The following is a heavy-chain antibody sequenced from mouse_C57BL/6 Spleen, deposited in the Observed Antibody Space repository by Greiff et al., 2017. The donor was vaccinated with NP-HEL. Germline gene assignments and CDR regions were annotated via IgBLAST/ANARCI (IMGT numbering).Heavy chain of an antibody. Sequence: EVQLQQSGPELVKPGASVKISCKASGYTFTDYYMNWVKQSHGKSLEWIGDINPNNGGTSYNQKFKGKATLTVDKSSSTAYMELRSLTSEDSAVYYCAREENSFDYWGQGTTLTVSS. CDR2: INPNNGGT. D-gene: IGHD2-12*01. CDR3: AREENSFDY. V-gene: IGHV1-26*01. J-gene: IGHJ2*01. CDR1: GYTFTDYY.